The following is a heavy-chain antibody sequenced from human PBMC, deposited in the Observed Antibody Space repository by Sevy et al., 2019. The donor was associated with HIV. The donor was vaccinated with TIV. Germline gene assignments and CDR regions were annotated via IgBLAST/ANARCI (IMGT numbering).Heavy chain of an antibody. CDR2: ISYSEGT. CDR3: ARGGASHYRRHFDY. CDR1: SGSISSYF. V-gene: IGHV4-59*01. Sequence: SETLSLTCTVSSGSISSYFWSWIRQPPGKGLEWIGYISYSEGTNYNPSLKSRVTMSVDMSKNQFSLKLSSVIAADTAVYHSARGGASHYRRHFDYWGQGTLVTVSS. D-gene: IGHD4-4*01. J-gene: IGHJ4*02.